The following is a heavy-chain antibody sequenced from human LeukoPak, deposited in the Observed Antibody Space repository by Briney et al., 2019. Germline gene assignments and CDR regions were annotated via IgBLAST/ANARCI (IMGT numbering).Heavy chain of an antibody. V-gene: IGHV3-21*01. CDR2: ISSSSSYI. Sequence: PGGSLRLSCAASGFTFSSYSMNWVRQAPGKGLEWVSSISSSSSYIYYADSVKGRFTISRDNAKHSLYLQMNSLRAEDTAVYYCARDKSGIAAAGTGYYYGMDVWGKGTTVTVSS. CDR1: GFTFSSYS. J-gene: IGHJ6*04. CDR3: ARDKSGIAAAGTGYYYGMDV. D-gene: IGHD6-13*01.